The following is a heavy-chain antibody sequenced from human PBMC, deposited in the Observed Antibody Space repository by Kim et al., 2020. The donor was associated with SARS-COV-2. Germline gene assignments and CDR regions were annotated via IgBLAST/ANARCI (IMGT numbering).Heavy chain of an antibody. CDR1: GGSIKSGGYY. Sequence: SETLSLTCTVSGGSIKSGGYYWSWIRQYPGKGLEWLGHIYYSETTKYNPSLKSQLTVSIDTSENKFSLKLTSVTAADTAVYFCAGFGYDYAFDIWGQGTMVVVSS. CDR2: IYYSETT. J-gene: IGHJ3*02. D-gene: IGHD5-12*01. CDR3: AGFGYDYAFDI. V-gene: IGHV4-31*01.